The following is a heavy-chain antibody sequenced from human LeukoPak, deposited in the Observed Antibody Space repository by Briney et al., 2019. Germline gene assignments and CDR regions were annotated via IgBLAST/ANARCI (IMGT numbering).Heavy chain of an antibody. Sequence: PSETLSLTCTVSGGSFSSSSYYWGWIRQPPGKGLEWIGSISYSGSTYYNPSLKSRVSISVDTSKNQLSLRVSSVTAADTAVYYCARDRRWHLEWDNYYYYGIDVWGQGTTVTVSS. V-gene: IGHV4-39*07. D-gene: IGHD1-26*01. CDR2: ISYSGST. CDR1: GGSFSSSSYY. CDR3: ARDRRWHLEWDNYYYYGIDV. J-gene: IGHJ6*02.